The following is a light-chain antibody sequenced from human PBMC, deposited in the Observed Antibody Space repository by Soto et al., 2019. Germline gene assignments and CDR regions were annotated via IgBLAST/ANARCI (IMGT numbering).Light chain of an antibody. CDR1: SSDVGSYNR. CDR2: EVS. Sequence: QSVLTQPPSVSGSPGQSVTISCTGTSSDVGSYNRVSWYQQPPGTAPKLMIYEVSNRPSGVPDRFSGSKSGNTASLTISGLQAEDEADYDCSSYTSSSFVVFGGGTKLTV. CDR3: SSYTSSSFVV. V-gene: IGLV2-18*02. J-gene: IGLJ2*01.